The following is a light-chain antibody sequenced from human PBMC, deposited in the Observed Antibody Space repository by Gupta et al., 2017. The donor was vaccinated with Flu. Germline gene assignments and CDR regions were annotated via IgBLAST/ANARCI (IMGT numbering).Light chain of an antibody. V-gene: IGLV1-47*01. CDR3: EAWEDSRRGLWV. J-gene: IGLJ3*02. CDR1: SSNIGNNY. Sequence: QSVLTQPPSASGPPGQGVTISCSGSSSNIGNNYVYWYQQFPGTAPNLLIYKDNRRPSGGADRFSGSKSGTSASLAISGLRAEEEADYFCEAWEDSRRGLWVFGGGTRLAVL. CDR2: KDN.